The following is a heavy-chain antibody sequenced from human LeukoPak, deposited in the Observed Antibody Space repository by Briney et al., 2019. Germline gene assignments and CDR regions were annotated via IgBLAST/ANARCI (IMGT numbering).Heavy chain of an antibody. Sequence: SAKVSCKASGGTFSSYAISWVRQAPGQGLEWMGGIIPIFGTANYAQKFQGRVTITADKSTSTAYMELSSLRSEDTAVYYCARVRGDYDFWSGLAYYYYMDVWGKGTTVTVSS. CDR1: GGTFSSYA. V-gene: IGHV1-69*06. D-gene: IGHD3-3*01. J-gene: IGHJ6*03. CDR3: ARVRGDYDFWSGLAYYYYMDV. CDR2: IIPIFGTA.